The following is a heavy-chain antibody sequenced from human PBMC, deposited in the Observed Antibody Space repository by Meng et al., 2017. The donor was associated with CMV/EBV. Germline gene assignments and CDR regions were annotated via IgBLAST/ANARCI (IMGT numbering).Heavy chain of an antibody. CDR2: ISAYNGNT. D-gene: IGHD3-22*01. CDR1: GYTFTSYG. Sequence: ASVKVSCKASGYTFTSYGISWVRQAPGQGLEWMGWISAYNGNTNYAQKLQGRVTMTTDTSTSTAYMELRSLRSDDTAVYYCAREGDSSGYYDGGGGDPGGKGKMVTVSS. CDR3: AREGDSSGYYDGGGGDP. J-gene: IGHJ5*02. V-gene: IGHV1-18*01.